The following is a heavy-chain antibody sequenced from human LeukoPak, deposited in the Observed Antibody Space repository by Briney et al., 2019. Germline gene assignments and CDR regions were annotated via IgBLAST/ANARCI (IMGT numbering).Heavy chain of an antibody. CDR1: GFTFGVYN. CDR3: AREKNRLVLSARFQY. V-gene: IGHV3-21*04. Sequence: GGSLRLSCVASGFTFGVYNMNWVRQPPGKGLEWVASISSDAHYIYYSDSVKGRFSISRDNAKNSVFLQMNSLRAEDTAMYFCAREKNRLVLSARFQYCGQGVLVTVSS. J-gene: IGHJ4*02. CDR2: ISSDAHYI. D-gene: IGHD6-19*01.